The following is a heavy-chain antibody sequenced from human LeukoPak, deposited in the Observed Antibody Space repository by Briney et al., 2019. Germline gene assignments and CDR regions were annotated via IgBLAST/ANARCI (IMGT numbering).Heavy chain of an antibody. CDR3: ARDKRRELLNWFDP. V-gene: IGHV4-39*07. D-gene: IGHD1-26*01. J-gene: IGHJ5*02. CDR2: IYYSGST. Sequence: PSETLSLTCTVSGGSISSYYWSWIRQPPGKGLEWIGSIYYSGSTYYNPSLKSRVTISVDTSKNQFSLKLSSATAADTAVYYCARDKRRELLNWFDPWGQGTLVTVSS. CDR1: GGSISSYY.